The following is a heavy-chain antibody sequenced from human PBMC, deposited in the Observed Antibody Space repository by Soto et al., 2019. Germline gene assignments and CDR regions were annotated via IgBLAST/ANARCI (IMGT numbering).Heavy chain of an antibody. J-gene: IGHJ3*02. Sequence: PSETLSLTCTVSGGSISTNNYYWGWVRQPPGKGLEWIECIGSINRSGSTNYNPSLKTRVTISVDTSKNQFSLKLSSVTAADTAVYYCASATNFDWLENYAFDIWGQGTMVTVSS. V-gene: IGHV4-39*07. CDR3: ASATNFDWLENYAFDI. CDR1: GGSISTNNYY. D-gene: IGHD3-9*01. CDR2: INRSGST.